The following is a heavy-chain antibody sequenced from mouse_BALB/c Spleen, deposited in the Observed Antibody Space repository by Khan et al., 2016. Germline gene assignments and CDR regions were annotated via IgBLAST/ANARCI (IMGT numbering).Heavy chain of an antibody. CDR3: ARDMGGMLFDY. CDR1: GFTFTDYY. D-gene: IGHD1-1*02. Sequence: EVELVESGGGLVQPGDSLRLSCATSGFTFTDYYMNWVRQPPGKALEWLGFIRNKAIGYTTEYSPSVKGRFTISRDNSQSILYLQMNTLRAEDSATYYGARDMGGMLFDYWGQGTTLTVSS. V-gene: IGHV7-3*02. J-gene: IGHJ2*01. CDR2: IRNKAIGYTT.